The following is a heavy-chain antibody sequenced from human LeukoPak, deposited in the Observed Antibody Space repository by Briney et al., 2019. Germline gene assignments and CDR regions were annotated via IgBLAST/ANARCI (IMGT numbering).Heavy chain of an antibody. CDR2: ISGSGGST. CDR3: AKRLTGWQQLVAGGWFDP. CDR1: GFTFSSYA. Sequence: GGSLRLSCAASGFTFSSYAMSWVRQAPGKGLEWVSAISGSGGSTYYADSVKGRFTISRDNSKNTLYLQMNSLRAEDTAVYHCAKRLTGWQQLVAGGWFDPWGQGTLVTVSS. J-gene: IGHJ5*02. D-gene: IGHD6-13*01. V-gene: IGHV3-23*01.